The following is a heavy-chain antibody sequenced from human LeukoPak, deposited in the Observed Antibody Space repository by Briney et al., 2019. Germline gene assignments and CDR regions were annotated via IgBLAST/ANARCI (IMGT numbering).Heavy chain of an antibody. CDR1: GFTVSSNY. D-gene: IGHD6-6*01. CDR3: ARSRGPQYSSSGTYYFDY. J-gene: IGHJ4*02. CDR2: ISSSGSTI. Sequence: GGSLRLSCAASGFTVSSNYMSWVRQAPGKGLEWVSYISSSGSTIYYADSVKGRFTISRDNAKNSLYLQMNSLRAEDTAVYYCARSRGPQYSSSGTYYFDYWGQGTLVTVSS. V-gene: IGHV3-11*01.